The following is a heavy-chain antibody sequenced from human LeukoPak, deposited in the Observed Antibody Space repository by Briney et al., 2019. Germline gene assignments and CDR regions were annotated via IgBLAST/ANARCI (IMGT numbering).Heavy chain of an antibody. V-gene: IGHV1-69*04. CDR3: ARRYCSSTSCYESCDY. CDR1: GGTFSSYA. Sequence: ASVKVSCKASGGTFSSYAISWVRQAPGQGLEWMGRIIPILGIANYAQKFQGRVTITADKSTSTAYMELSSLRSEDTAVYYCARRYCSSTSCYESCDYWGQGTLVTVSS. J-gene: IGHJ4*02. CDR2: IIPILGIA. D-gene: IGHD2-2*01.